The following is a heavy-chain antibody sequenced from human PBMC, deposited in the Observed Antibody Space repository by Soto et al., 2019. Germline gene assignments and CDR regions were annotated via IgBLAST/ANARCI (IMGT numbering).Heavy chain of an antibody. CDR3: ARGLITGSHYSGGWYYFDS. Sequence: SETLSLTCTVSGGSISSYYWSWIRQPPGKGLEWIGYIYHSGSAYYNPSLKSRVTISQHTSNSQFSLELSSVTAADTAVYFCARGLITGSHYSGGWYYFDSWGQGTQVTVSS. J-gene: IGHJ4*02. D-gene: IGHD6-19*01. V-gene: IGHV4-59*12. CDR2: IYHSGSA. CDR1: GGSISSYY.